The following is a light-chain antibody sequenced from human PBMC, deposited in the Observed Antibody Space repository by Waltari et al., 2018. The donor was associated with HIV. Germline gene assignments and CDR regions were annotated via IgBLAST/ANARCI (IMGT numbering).Light chain of an antibody. CDR1: QSISRY. Sequence: DIQMTQSPSSLSASVGDRVTITCRASQSISRYLNWYLQKLGKAPNLLIYAASSLQSGVSSRFSGSGSGTDFTLTISSLQPEDFATYYCQQSYSAPYTFGQGTKLEIK. CDR3: QQSYSAPYT. J-gene: IGKJ2*01. CDR2: AAS. V-gene: IGKV1-39*01.